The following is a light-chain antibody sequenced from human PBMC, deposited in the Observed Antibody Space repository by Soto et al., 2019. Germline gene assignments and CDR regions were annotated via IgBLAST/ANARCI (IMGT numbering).Light chain of an antibody. Sequence: ILMTQSPGTLSVSPGERATLSCRASQSVSSHLAWYQKKPGQAPRLLIFRASNKGTGIPDRFSGSGSGTEFILTISGLEPEDSGIYHCHQHGGSPETFGQGNTGDI. J-gene: IGKJ1*01. CDR3: HQHGGSPET. CDR1: QSVSSH. V-gene: IGKV3-20*01. CDR2: RAS.